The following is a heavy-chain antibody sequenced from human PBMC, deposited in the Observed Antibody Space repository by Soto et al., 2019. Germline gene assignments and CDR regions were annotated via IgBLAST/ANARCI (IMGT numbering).Heavy chain of an antibody. CDR3: ASGLAADGA. J-gene: IGHJ5*02. D-gene: IGHD6-13*01. CDR2: INAGSGNT. V-gene: IGHV1-3*01. Sequence: QVQLVQSGAEVKKPGASVKVSCTASGYTFTHYAIHWVRHAPGQRLECMGFINAGSGNTKYSQTFQGRLTFTKDTSASTAYMDLSSLRSEDTAIYYCASGLAADGAWGQGTLVTVSS. CDR1: GYTFTHYA.